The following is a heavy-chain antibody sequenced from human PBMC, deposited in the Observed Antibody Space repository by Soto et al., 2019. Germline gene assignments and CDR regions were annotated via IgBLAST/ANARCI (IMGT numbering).Heavy chain of an antibody. CDR1: GGSFSGYY. J-gene: IGHJ6*03. Sequence: QVQLQQWGAGLLKPSETLSLTCAVYGGSFSGYYWSWIRQPPGKGLEWIGEINHSGSTNYNPSLKSRVIILVVTSKNQFSLKLSSVTAADTAVYSCAGFRIAARRSPHPHYYYYYMAVWGKGTTVTVSS. V-gene: IGHV4-34*01. CDR2: INHSGST. D-gene: IGHD6-6*01. CDR3: AGFRIAARRSPHPHYYYYYMAV.